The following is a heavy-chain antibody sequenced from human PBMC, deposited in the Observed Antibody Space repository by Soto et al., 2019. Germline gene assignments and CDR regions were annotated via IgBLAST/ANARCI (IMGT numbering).Heavy chain of an antibody. CDR2: IIPIFGTA. CDR1: GGTFSSYA. J-gene: IGHJ6*02. V-gene: IGHV1-69*13. D-gene: IGHD2-15*01. CDR3: ARGIVVVVAATRSDIYYYYGMDV. Sequence: SVKVSCKASGGTFSSYAISWVRQAPGQGLEWMGGIIPIFGTANYAQKFQGRVTITADESTSTAYMELSSLRSEDTAVYYCARGIVVVVAATRSDIYYYYGMDVWGQGTTVTVSS.